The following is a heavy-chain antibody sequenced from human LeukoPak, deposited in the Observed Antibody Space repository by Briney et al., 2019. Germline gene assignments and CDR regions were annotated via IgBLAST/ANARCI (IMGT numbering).Heavy chain of an antibody. CDR3: AKGPVSAIVGATTLDY. Sequence: GGSLRLSCAVSGFTFSNYWMYWVRQGPGKGLVWVSRLNGDGDYTNYEDSVKGRFTISRDNSKNTVYLQMNSLRVEDTAVYYCAKGPVSAIVGATTLDYWGQGTLVTVSS. CDR1: GFTFSNYW. D-gene: IGHD1-26*01. V-gene: IGHV3-74*01. J-gene: IGHJ4*02. CDR2: LNGDGDYT.